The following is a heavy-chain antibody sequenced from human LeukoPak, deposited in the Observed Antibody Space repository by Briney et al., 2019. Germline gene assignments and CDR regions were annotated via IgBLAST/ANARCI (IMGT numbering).Heavy chain of an antibody. CDR1: GFTFSSYS. D-gene: IGHD6-13*01. J-gene: IGHJ3*02. CDR2: ISSSSSTI. Sequence: GGSLRLSCAASGFTFSSYSMNWVRQAPGKGLEWVSYISSSSSTIYYADSVKGRFTISRDNAKNSLYLQMNSLRAEDTAVYYCARDYSSSWSDDAFDIWGQGTMVTVSS. CDR3: ARDYSSSWSDDAFDI. V-gene: IGHV3-48*01.